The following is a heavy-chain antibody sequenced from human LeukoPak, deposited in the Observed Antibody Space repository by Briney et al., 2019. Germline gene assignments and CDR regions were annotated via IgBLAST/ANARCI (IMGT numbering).Heavy chain of an antibody. V-gene: IGHV1-69*13. CDR1: GGTFSSYG. J-gene: IGHJ6*02. D-gene: IGHD3-16*01. Sequence: SVKVSCKASGGTFSSYGISWVRQAPGQGLEWMGGIIPIFGTANYAQKFQGRVTITADESTSTAYMELSSLRSEDTAVYYCAREIGMGAFDYYYYGMDVWGQGTTVTVSS. CDR3: AREIGMGAFDYYYYGMDV. CDR2: IIPIFGTA.